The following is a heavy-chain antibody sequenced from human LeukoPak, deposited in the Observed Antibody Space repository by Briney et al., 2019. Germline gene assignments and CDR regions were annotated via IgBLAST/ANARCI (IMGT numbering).Heavy chain of an antibody. Sequence: PSETLSLTCAVYGGSFSCYYWSWIRQPPGKGLEWIGEINHSGSTNYNPSLKSRVTISVDTSKNQFSLKLSSVTAADTAVYYCARGRNVVVPAASYYMDVWGKGTTVTVSS. J-gene: IGHJ6*03. CDR2: INHSGST. CDR1: GGSFSCYY. CDR3: ARGRNVVVPAASYYMDV. V-gene: IGHV4-34*01. D-gene: IGHD2-2*01.